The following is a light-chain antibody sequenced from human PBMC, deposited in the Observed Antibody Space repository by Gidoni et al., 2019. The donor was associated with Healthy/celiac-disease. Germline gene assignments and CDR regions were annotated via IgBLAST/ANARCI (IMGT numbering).Light chain of an antibody. CDR2: WAS. J-gene: IGKJ1*01. V-gene: IGKV4-1*01. CDR1: QCVLYSSNNKNY. CDR3: QQYYSTPRT. Sequence: DIVMTQSPDSLAVSLGERATINCKSSQCVLYSSNNKNYLAWYQQKQGQPPKLLIYWASTRESGVPDRFSGSGSGTDFTLTISSLQAEDVAVYYCQQYYSTPRTFXXXTKVEIK.